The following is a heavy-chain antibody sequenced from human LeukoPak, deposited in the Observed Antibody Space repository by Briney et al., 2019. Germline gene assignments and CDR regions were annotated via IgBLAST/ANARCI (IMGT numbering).Heavy chain of an antibody. J-gene: IGHJ4*02. CDR2: ISFDGTKQ. V-gene: IGHV3-30-3*01. CDR3: ARDGHIVVVPAASPEFDY. Sequence: GGSLRLSCTASGFTFSVYTIQWVRQAPGKGLEWVAVISFDGTKQYYADSVKGRFTISRDNAKNSLYLQMNSLRAEDTAVYYCARDGHIVVVPAASPEFDYWGQGTLVTVSS. CDR1: GFTFSVYT. D-gene: IGHD2-2*01.